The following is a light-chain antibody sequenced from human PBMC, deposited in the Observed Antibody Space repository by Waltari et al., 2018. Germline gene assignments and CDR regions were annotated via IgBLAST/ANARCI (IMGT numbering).Light chain of an antibody. CDR3: QQYGSSLIT. CDR1: QSVSSDY. Sequence: EIVLTQSPGTLSLSPGERATLSCRASQSVSSDYLAWYQQKPGQAPRLLIYGASSRATGIPDRFRGSGSGTDFTLTISRLEPEDFAVYYCQQYGSSLITFGQGTRLEIK. J-gene: IGKJ5*01. CDR2: GAS. V-gene: IGKV3-20*01.